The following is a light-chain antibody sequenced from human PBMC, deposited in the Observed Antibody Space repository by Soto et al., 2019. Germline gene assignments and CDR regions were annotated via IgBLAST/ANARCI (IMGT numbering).Light chain of an antibody. CDR2: SAS. CDR1: QDISNY. J-gene: IGKJ5*01. Sequence: EIEMSQSPSSLSASVGDRITITCRASQDISNYLAWYQQKPGKVPKLLIYSASTLQSGVPSRFSGSGSGTDFTLTISSLQPEDVATYFCQKYNSALTFGQGDTTGD. V-gene: IGKV1-27*01. CDR3: QKYNSALT.